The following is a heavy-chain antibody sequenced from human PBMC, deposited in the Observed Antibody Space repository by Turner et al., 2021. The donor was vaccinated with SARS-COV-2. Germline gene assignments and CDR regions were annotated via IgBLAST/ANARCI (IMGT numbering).Heavy chain of an antibody. CDR3: ARAAQLTVWFDP. CDR1: GYNFTSYD. Sequence: QVQLVQSGAELKQPGASVKVSCKSSGYNFTSYDINWVRQATGQGLEWRGGMNPNSGNKGNEQKFQGRVTMTRNNYISTAYMELSSLRSEETAVYYCARAAQLTVWFDPWGQGTLATVSS. D-gene: IGHD3-9*01. J-gene: IGHJ5*02. V-gene: IGHV1-8*01. CDR2: MNPNSGNK.